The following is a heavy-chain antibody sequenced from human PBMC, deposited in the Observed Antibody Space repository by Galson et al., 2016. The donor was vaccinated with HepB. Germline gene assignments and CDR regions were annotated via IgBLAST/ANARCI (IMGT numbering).Heavy chain of an antibody. CDR2: ISLSGNTT. Sequence: SLRLSCAASGLTFRGYYVSWIRQDAGKGLEWLAFISLSGNTTKYADSVKGRFTISRDYAKDSVYLQMNSLRVEDSAVYYCARGRQWLAFDYWGQGIRVTVAS. J-gene: IGHJ4*02. CDR1: GLTFRGYY. CDR3: ARGRQWLAFDY. D-gene: IGHD5-12*01. V-gene: IGHV3-11*01.